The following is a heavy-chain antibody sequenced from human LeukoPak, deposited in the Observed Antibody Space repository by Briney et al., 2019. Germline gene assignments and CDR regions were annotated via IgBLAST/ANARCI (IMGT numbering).Heavy chain of an antibody. J-gene: IGHJ4*02. Sequence: PSETPSLTCTVSAGSISSSYWSWIRQPPGKGLEWIGYIYYSGSTNYNPSLKSRVTISVDTSKNQFSLKLNSVTAADTAVYYCARQGPLTTAVTTRTNPFDYWGQGTLVAVSS. CDR3: ARQGPLTTAVTTRTNPFDY. D-gene: IGHD4-11*01. CDR1: AGSISSSY. V-gene: IGHV4-59*08. CDR2: IYYSGST.